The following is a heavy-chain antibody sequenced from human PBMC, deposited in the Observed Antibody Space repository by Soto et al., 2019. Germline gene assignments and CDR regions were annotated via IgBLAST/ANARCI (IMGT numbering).Heavy chain of an antibody. CDR1: GGSFSGYY. V-gene: IGHV4-34*01. J-gene: IGHJ4*02. Sequence: QVQLQQWGAGLLKPSETLSLTCAVYGGSFSGYYWSWIRQPPGKGLEWIGEINHRGSTNYNPSLESRVTISVGTSKNQFSLKLSSVTAADTAVYYCARCRGATALWGQGTLVTDSS. CDR3: ARCRGATAL. CDR2: INHRGST. D-gene: IGHD3-10*01.